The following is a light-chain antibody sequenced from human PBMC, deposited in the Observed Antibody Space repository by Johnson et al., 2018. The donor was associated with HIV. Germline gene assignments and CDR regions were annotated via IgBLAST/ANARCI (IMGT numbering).Light chain of an antibody. Sequence: QSVLTQPPSMSAAPGQKVTISCSGSSSNIGNNYVPWYQQLPGTAPKLLIYDNDKRPSGIPDRFSASKSDTSATLGITGLQTGDETNYYCGTWDGGLSIYVFGTGTEVTVL. J-gene: IGLJ1*01. V-gene: IGLV1-51*01. CDR2: DND. CDR1: SSNIGNNY. CDR3: GTWDGGLSIYV.